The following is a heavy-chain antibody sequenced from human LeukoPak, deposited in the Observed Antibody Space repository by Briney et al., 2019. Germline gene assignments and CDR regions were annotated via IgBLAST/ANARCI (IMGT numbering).Heavy chain of an antibody. D-gene: IGHD7-27*01. V-gene: IGHV1-8*01. CDR3: ARGPPNWGFDF. Sequence: GASVKVSCKASGYTFTSYDNNWVRQATGQGLEWMGWMNPNSGNTGYAQKFQGRVTMTRDTSISTAFMELTSLRSEDTAVYYCARGPPNWGFDFWGQGALVTVSS. CDR1: GYTFTSYD. CDR2: MNPNSGNT. J-gene: IGHJ4*02.